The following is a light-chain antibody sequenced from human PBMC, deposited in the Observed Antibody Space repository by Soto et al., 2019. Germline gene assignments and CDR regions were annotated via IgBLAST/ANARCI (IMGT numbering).Light chain of an antibody. CDR3: QKYGSSPSFP. Sequence: EIVLTQSPGTLSLSPGERATLSCRASQSVSSSYLAWYQQKRGPAPRLLIYASSGRATGIPDRFTGSGSGTDFTLTISRLETEDFAVYYCQKYGSSPSFPLGHGPKVDIK. CDR1: QSVSSSY. CDR2: ASS. J-gene: IGKJ3*01. V-gene: IGKV3-20*01.